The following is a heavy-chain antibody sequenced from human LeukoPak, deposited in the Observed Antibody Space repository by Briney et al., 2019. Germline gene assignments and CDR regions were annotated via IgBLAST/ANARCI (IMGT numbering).Heavy chain of an antibody. V-gene: IGHV1-69*06. D-gene: IGHD5-24*01. J-gene: IGHJ4*02. CDR1: GGTFSSYA. CDR2: IIPIFGTA. CDR3: AREGSGRWPDYFDY. Sequence: SVKVSCKASGGTFSSYAISWVRQAPGQGLEWMGGIIPIFGTANYAQKFQGRVTITADKPTSTAYMELSSLRSEDTAVYYCAREGSGRWPDYFDYWGQGTLVTVSS.